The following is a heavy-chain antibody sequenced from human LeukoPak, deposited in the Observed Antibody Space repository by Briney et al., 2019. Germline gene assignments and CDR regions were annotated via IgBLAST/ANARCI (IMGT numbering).Heavy chain of an antibody. Sequence: GRSLRLSCAASGFTFSSYGMHWVRQAPGKGLEWVSYISSSGNTMYYADSVKGRFTISRDNVGNSLYLQMNSLRAEDTAVYYCARRRDYDSSGYRPHFDYWGQGTLVTVSS. V-gene: IGHV3-48*04. CDR3: ARRRDYDSSGYRPHFDY. CDR1: GFTFSSYG. J-gene: IGHJ4*02. CDR2: ISSSGNTM. D-gene: IGHD3-22*01.